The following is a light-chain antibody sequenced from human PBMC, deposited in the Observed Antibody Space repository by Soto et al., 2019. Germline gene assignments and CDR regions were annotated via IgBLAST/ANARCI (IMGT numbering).Light chain of an antibody. J-gene: IGLJ1*01. Sequence: QSALTQPASVSGSPGQSITISCTGTSSDVGGYNYVSWYQQHPAKAPKVMIYDVSNRPSGVSNRFSGSKSGNTASLTISGLQAEDEADYYCYSYTSSSTEVFGTGTKVTVL. V-gene: IGLV2-14*03. CDR1: SSDVGGYNY. CDR3: YSYTSSSTEV. CDR2: DVS.